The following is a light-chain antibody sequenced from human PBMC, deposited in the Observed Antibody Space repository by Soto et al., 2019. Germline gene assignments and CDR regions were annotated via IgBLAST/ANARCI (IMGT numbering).Light chain of an antibody. J-gene: IGLJ3*02. Sequence: QSALTQPRSVSGSPGQSVSISCTGTYSDVGAYDFVSWYQHYPGKAPKVIIYEVSKRPSGVPYRFSGSKSGNTASLTVSGLQGDDEADYYCASHAGSGNPWVFGGGTQLTVL. V-gene: IGLV2-11*01. CDR3: ASHAGSGNPWV. CDR1: YSDVGAYDF. CDR2: EVS.